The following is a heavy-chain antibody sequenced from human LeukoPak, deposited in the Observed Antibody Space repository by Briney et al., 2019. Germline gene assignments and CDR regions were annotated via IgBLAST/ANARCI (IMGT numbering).Heavy chain of an antibody. CDR2: ISYDGSNK. Sequence: GRSLRLSCAASGFTFSSYAMHWVRQAPGKGLEWVAVISYDGSNKYYADSVKGRFTISRDNSKNTLYLQMNSLRAEDTAVYYCAREGGSLDYWGQGTLVTVSS. J-gene: IGHJ4*02. CDR3: AREGGSLDY. CDR1: GFTFSSYA. D-gene: IGHD3-10*01. V-gene: IGHV3-30*04.